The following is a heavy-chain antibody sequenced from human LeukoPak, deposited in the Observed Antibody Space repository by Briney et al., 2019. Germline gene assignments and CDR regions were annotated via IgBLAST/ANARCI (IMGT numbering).Heavy chain of an antibody. CDR2: IYYSGST. CDR3: ASRTIFGVVDY. V-gene: IGHV4-30-4*01. J-gene: IGHJ4*02. Sequence: PSQTLSLTCTVSGGSISSGDYYWSWIRQPPGKGLEWIGYIYYSGSTYYNPSLKSRVTISVDTSKNQFSLKLSSVTAADTAVYYCASRTIFGVVDYWGQGTLVSVSS. D-gene: IGHD3-3*01. CDR1: GGSISSGDYY.